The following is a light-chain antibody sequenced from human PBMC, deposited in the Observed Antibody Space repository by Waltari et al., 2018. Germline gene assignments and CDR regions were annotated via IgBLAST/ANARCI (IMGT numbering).Light chain of an antibody. J-gene: IGKJ1*01. CDR1: QSISNW. CDR3: QHYNNYPWT. CDR2: KAS. Sequence: DIQMTQSPSTLSASVGDSVTITCRASQSISNWLAWYQQKPGKAPKLLISKASSLESGVPSRFSGSGSGTEFTLTINSLQPDDFATYYCQHYNNYPWTFGQGTKVEIK. V-gene: IGKV1-5*03.